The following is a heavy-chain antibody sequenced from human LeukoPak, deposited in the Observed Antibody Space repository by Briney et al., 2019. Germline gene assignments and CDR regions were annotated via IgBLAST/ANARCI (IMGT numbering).Heavy chain of an antibody. Sequence: GGSLRLSCAASGFTFSNAWMSWVRQAPGKGLEWVGRIKSKTDGGTTDYAAPVKGRFTISRDDSKNTAYLQMNSLKTEDTAVYYCTRAYDSSGRTTKDFDYWGQGTLVTVSS. J-gene: IGHJ4*02. D-gene: IGHD3-22*01. CDR1: GFTFSNAW. V-gene: IGHV3-15*01. CDR3: TRAYDSSGRTTKDFDY. CDR2: IKSKTDGGTT.